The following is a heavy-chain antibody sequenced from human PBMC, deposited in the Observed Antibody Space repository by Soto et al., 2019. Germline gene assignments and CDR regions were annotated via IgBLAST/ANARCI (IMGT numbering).Heavy chain of an antibody. V-gene: IGHV4-39*01. CDR2: IYYSGST. D-gene: IGHD6-13*01. CDR3: AFDSSSWSKRRAFDI. J-gene: IGHJ3*02. CDR1: GGSISSSSYY. Sequence: QLQLQESGPGLVKPSETLSLTCTVSGGSISSSSYYWGWIRQPPGKGLEWIGSIYYSGSTYYNPSLKSRVTISVDTSKNQFSLKLSSVTAADTAVYYCAFDSSSWSKRRAFDIWGQGTMVTVSS.